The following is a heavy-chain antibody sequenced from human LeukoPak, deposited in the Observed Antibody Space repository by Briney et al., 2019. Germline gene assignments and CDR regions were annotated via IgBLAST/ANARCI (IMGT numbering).Heavy chain of an antibody. D-gene: IGHD4-23*01. J-gene: IGHJ4*02. Sequence: ASVKVSCKASGYTFTSYGISWVRQAPGQGLEWMGWISAYNGNTNYAQKLQGRVTMTTDTSTSTAYMELSSLRSEDTAVYYCARDSLRWYKGTIFDYWGQGTLVTVSS. CDR2: ISAYNGNT. CDR1: GYTFTSYG. CDR3: ARDSLRWYKGTIFDY. V-gene: IGHV1-18*01.